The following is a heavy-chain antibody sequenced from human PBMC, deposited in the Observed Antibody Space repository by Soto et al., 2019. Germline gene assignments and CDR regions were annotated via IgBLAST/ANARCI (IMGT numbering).Heavy chain of an antibody. D-gene: IGHD3-10*01. CDR2: IYPGDSDT. J-gene: IGHJ4*02. CDR1: GYSFTSYW. Sequence: ESLKISCNGSGYSFTSYWIGWVRQMPGKGLEWMGIIYPGDSDTRYSPSFQGQVTISADKSISTAYLQWSSLKASDTAMYYCARHFYGSGSYYTPRLDYWGQGTLVTVSS. V-gene: IGHV5-51*01. CDR3: ARHFYGSGSYYTPRLDY.